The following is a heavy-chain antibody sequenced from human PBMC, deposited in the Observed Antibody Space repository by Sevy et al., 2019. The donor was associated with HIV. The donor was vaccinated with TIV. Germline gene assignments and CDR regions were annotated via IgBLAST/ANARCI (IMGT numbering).Heavy chain of an antibody. Sequence: GGSLRLSCAASGLTFSNDNMNWVRQAPGKGLEWVSFINCESGYIYYADSVKGRFSISRDNANNLVYLKMNSLGAEDTAVYYCARVGKVPVPGLYYFDYWGHGTLVTVSS. J-gene: IGHJ4*01. CDR3: ARVGKVPVPGLYYFDY. V-gene: IGHV3-21*06. D-gene: IGHD6-19*01. CDR1: GLTFSNDN. CDR2: INCESGYI.